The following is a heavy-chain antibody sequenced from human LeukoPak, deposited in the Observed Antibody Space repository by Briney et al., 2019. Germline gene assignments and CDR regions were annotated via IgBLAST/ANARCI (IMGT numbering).Heavy chain of an antibody. CDR3: ARASVGCSSTSRYSTQFDY. Sequence: SETLSLTCAVHGGSLCGYYWSWIRQPPGKGLEWIGEINHSGSTNYNPSLKSRVTISVDTSKNQFSLKLSSVTAADTAVYYCARASVGCSSTSRYSTQFDYWGQGTLVTVSS. V-gene: IGHV4-34*01. D-gene: IGHD2-2*01. CDR1: GGSLCGYY. J-gene: IGHJ4*02. CDR2: INHSGST.